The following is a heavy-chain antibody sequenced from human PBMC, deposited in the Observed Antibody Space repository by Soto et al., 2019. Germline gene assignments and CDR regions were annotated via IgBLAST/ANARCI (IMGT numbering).Heavy chain of an antibody. CDR1: GYTFTSYG. CDR2: ISAYNGNT. Sequence: QVQLVQSGAEVKKPGASVKVSCKAAGYTFTSYGISWVRQAPGQRLEWMGWISAYNGNTNYAQKLQGRVTMTTDTSTSTAYMELRSLRSDDTAVYYCAMNEGAARPSYYYGMDVWGQGTTVTVSS. V-gene: IGHV1-18*04. D-gene: IGHD6-6*01. CDR3: AMNEGAARPSYYYGMDV. J-gene: IGHJ6*02.